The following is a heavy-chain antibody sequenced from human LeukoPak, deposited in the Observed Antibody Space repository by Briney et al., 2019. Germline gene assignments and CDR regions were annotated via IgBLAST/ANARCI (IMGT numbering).Heavy chain of an antibody. V-gene: IGHV4-61*02. J-gene: IGHJ4*02. CDR2: ISTSGNT. Sequence: SETLSLTCAVSGVSMSTGSYYWSWIRQPAGKGLEWIGRISTSGNTNYNPSLKSRVTISVDTSKNHFSLKMSSVTAADTAVYYCASTDRDGSNYGYFFDSWGQGTLVTVSS. D-gene: IGHD5-24*01. CDR1: GVSMSTGSYY. CDR3: ASTDRDGSNYGYFFDS.